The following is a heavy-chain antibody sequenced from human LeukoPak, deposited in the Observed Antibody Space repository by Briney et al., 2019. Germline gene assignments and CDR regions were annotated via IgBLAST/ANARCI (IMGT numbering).Heavy chain of an antibody. V-gene: IGHV6-1*01. Sequence: SQTLSLTCAISGDSVSNNSAAWNWLRQSPTKGLEWLGRTYYRSKWYNDYAVSMKSRITINADTSKNQFSLQLNSATPEDTAVYYCARDLSGRFDPWGQETLVTVSS. CDR1: GDSVSNNSAA. J-gene: IGHJ5*02. CDR3: ARDLSGRFDP. CDR2: TYYRSKWYN. D-gene: IGHD3-10*01.